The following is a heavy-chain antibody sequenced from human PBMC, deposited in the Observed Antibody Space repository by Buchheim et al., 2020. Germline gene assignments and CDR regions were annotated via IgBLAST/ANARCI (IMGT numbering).Heavy chain of an antibody. D-gene: IGHD6-13*01. J-gene: IGHJ4*02. CDR1: GFTFSTYS. CDR3: ARAFEGAGKGLGY. CDR2: IESSGSTI. Sequence: EVQLVESGGGLVQPGGSLRLSCAASGFTFSTYSMNWVRQAPGKGLEWVSYIESSGSTIYYADSVKGRITISRDHAKNSVYLQMNSLRDEDTAVYYCARAFEGAGKGLGYWGQGTL. V-gene: IGHV3-48*02.